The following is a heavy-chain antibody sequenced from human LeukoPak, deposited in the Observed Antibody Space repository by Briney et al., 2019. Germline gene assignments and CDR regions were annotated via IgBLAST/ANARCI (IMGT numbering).Heavy chain of an antibody. CDR2: TIPIFGTA. CDR3: ARVGSSGSYFDY. J-gene: IGHJ4*02. D-gene: IGHD1-26*01. V-gene: IGHV1-69*13. CDR1: GGTFSSYA. Sequence: ASVKVSCKASGGTFSSYAISWVRQAPGQGLEWMGGTIPIFGTANYAQKFQGRVTITADESTSTAYMELSSLRSEDTAVYYCARVGSSGSYFDYWGQGTLVTVSS.